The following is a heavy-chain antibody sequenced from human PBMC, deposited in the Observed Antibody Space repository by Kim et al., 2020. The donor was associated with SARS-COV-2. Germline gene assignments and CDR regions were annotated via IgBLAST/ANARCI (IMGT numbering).Heavy chain of an antibody. J-gene: IGHJ6*02. CDR1: GFTFSSNY. D-gene: IGHD5-12*01. Sequence: GGSLRLSCAASGFTFSSNYMSWVRQAPGKGLEWVSVIYSGGSTYYSDSVKGRCTISRDNSKNTLYLQMNSLIAEDTAVYYCARDMGRVATSGHYYYYYGMDVWGQGTTVTVSS. CDR2: IYSGGST. V-gene: IGHV3-53*01. CDR3: ARDMGRVATSGHYYYYYGMDV.